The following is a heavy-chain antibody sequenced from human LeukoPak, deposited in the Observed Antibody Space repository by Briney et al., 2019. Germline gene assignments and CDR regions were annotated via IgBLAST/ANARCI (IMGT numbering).Heavy chain of an antibody. CDR3: ARVVAVAGRNWFDP. J-gene: IGHJ5*02. D-gene: IGHD6-13*01. CDR2: ISAYNGNT. Sequence: ASVKVSCKASGYTFTSNGISWVRQAPGQGLDWMGWISAYNGNTNYAQKLQGRVTMTTDTSTRTAYMELRNLRSDDTAVYYCARVVAVAGRNWFDPWGQGTLVTVSS. V-gene: IGHV1-18*01. CDR1: GYTFTSNG.